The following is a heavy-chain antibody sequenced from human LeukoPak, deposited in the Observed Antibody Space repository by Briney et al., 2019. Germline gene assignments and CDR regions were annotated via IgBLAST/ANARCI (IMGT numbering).Heavy chain of an antibody. D-gene: IGHD6-13*01. Sequence: PGGSLRLSCAASGFTFSYYEMNWVGQAPGKGLEGVAYISNSGATINYADSVKGRFTISRDNASTSLFLQMNSLRARDTGGYYWASATFSSSGHSYWGQGTLVSVCS. J-gene: IGHJ4*02. CDR1: GFTFSYYE. CDR3: ASATFSSSGHSY. V-gene: IGHV3-48*03. CDR2: ISNSGATI.